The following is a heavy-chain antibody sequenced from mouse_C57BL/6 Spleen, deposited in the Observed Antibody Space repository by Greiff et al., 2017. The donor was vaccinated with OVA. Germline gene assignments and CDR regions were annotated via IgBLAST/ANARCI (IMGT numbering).Heavy chain of an antibody. V-gene: IGHV1-54*01. Sequence: VKLQESGAELVRPGTSVKLSCKASGYAFTNYLIEWVKQRPGQGLEWIGVINPGSGGTNYTEKFKGKATLTADKSSSTAYMQLSSLTSEDSAVYFCERRWIRRDYAMDYWGQGTSVTVSS. CDR1: GYAFTNYL. CDR2: INPGSGGT. J-gene: IGHJ4*01. CDR3: ERRWIRRDYAMDY. D-gene: IGHD2-2*01.